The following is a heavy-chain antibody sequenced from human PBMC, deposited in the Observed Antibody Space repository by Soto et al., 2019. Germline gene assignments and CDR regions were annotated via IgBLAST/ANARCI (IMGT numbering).Heavy chain of an antibody. CDR1: GGSTNSYS. Sequence: QVQLQESGPGLVRPSETLSLTCTVSGGSTNSYSWSWIRQPPGKGLEWIGVFLYNGDTNYSPFLQSRVPISVDTSSPLLSLGLSSVPAADTAVYYCARHQAGSCGGDCYSYYDSWGQGTVVTVSS. D-gene: IGHD2-21*02. CDR3: ARHQAGSCGGDCYSYYDS. CDR2: FLYNGDT. V-gene: IGHV4-59*08. J-gene: IGHJ4*02.